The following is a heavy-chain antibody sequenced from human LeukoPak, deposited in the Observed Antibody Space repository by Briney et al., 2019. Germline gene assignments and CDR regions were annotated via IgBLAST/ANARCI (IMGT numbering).Heavy chain of an antibody. Sequence: PGGSLRLSCVASGPKFRNYGMHWVRQAPGKGLEWVTFIWYDGSHQYYIDSVKGRFTVSRDNAKSTLYLQMDSLRAEDTAVYYCATDRNEGKYYDYWGQGTLVTVSS. CDR1: GPKFRNYG. CDR2: IWYDGSHQ. J-gene: IGHJ4*02. V-gene: IGHV3-30*02. D-gene: IGHD2/OR15-2a*01. CDR3: ATDRNEGKYYDY.